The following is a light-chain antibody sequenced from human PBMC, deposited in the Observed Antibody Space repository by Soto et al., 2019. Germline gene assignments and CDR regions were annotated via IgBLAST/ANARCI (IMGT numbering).Light chain of an antibody. V-gene: IGLV2-14*01. CDR2: EFS. CDR3: SSYTSSSDYV. Sequence: SAVSQTPSLSGAPGQSITISFTGTRSDVGGYNYVSWYQQHPGKAPKLMIYEFSNRPSGVSNRFSGSKSGNTASLTISGLQAEDEADYYCSSYTSSSDYVFGTGTKVTVL. CDR1: RSDVGGYNY. J-gene: IGLJ1*01.